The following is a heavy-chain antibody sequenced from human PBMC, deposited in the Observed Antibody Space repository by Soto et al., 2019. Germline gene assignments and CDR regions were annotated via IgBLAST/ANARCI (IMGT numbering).Heavy chain of an antibody. CDR1: GGTFSIYA. V-gene: IGHV1-69*10. J-gene: IGHJ4*02. Sequence: ASVKVSCKASGGTFSIYAISWVRQAPGQGLEWMGGIIPILGIANYAQKFQGRVTITADKSTSTAYMELSSLRSEDTAVYYCATGYYDYVWGSYRYTALDYWGQRTLVTVSS. D-gene: IGHD3-16*02. CDR2: IIPILGIA. CDR3: ATGYYDYVWGSYRYTALDY.